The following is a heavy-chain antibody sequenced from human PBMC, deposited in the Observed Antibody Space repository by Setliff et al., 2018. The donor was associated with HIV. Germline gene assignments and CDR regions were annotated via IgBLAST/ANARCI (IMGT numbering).Heavy chain of an antibody. V-gene: IGHV4-39*01. CDR3: ARASYYNFWSGYSFLDY. J-gene: IGHJ4*02. CDR2: IYYSGST. CDR1: GGSISSSSYY. D-gene: IGHD3-3*01. Sequence: SETLSLTCTVSGGSISSSSYYWGWIRQPPGKGLEWIGSIYYSGSTYYNPSLKSRVTISVDTSKYQFSLKLSSVTAADTAVYYCARASYYNFWSGYSFLDYWGQGTLVTVSS.